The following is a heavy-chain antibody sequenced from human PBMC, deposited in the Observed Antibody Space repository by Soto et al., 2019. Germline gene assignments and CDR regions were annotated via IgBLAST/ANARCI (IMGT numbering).Heavy chain of an antibody. CDR2: INHSGST. CDR1: GVSFSGYY. Sequence: ETRSPTSQVYGVSFSGYYWSGIRPPLGKGLEWSGEINHSGSTNYNPSLKSRATISVDTSKNQFSLKLSSVTDADTAVYYCARRGPYDFWSGYQATSVLFEPWGKGNMFTVSS. D-gene: IGHD3-3*01. V-gene: IGHV4-34*01. CDR3: ARRGPYDFWSGYQATSVLFEP. J-gene: IGHJ5*02.